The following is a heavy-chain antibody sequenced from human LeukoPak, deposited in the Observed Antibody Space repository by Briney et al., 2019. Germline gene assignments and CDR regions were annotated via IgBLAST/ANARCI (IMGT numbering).Heavy chain of an antibody. J-gene: IGHJ4*02. CDR1: GFTFSSYS. D-gene: IGHD6-6*01. Sequence: PGGSLRLFCAASGFTFSSYSMNWVRRAPGKGLEWVSSISSSSRYIYYADSVKGRFTISKDNAKNSLYLQMNSLRAEDTAVYYCARAKEYCSSLYYFDYWGQGNLVTVSS. CDR2: ISSSSRYI. CDR3: ARAKEYCSSLYYFDY. V-gene: IGHV3-21*01.